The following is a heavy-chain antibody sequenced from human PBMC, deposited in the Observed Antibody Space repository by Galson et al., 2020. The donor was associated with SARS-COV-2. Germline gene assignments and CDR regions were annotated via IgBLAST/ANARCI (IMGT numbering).Heavy chain of an antibody. CDR1: GFTFSSYA. CDR3: ASNIRIAVAGYDY. D-gene: IGHD6-19*01. CDR2: ISYDGSNK. Sequence: GGSLRLSCAASGFTFSSYAMHWVRQAPGKGLEWVAVISYDGSNKCYADSVKGRFTISRDNSKNTLYLQMNSLRAEDTAVYYCASNIRIAVAGYDYWGQGTLVTVSS. J-gene: IGHJ4*02. V-gene: IGHV3-30*04.